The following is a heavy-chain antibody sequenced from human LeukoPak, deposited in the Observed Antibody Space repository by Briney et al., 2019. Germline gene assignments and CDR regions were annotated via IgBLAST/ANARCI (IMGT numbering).Heavy chain of an antibody. Sequence: PGGSLRLSCAASGSTFSSYAMSWVRQAPGKGLEWVSAISGSGGSTYYADSVKGGFTISRDNSKNPLYLQMNSLRAEDTAVYYCANTFSYDFWSGYQPFDYWGQGTLVTVSS. CDR3: ANTFSYDFWSGYQPFDY. V-gene: IGHV3-23*01. D-gene: IGHD3-3*01. CDR1: GSTFSSYA. J-gene: IGHJ4*02. CDR2: ISGSGGST.